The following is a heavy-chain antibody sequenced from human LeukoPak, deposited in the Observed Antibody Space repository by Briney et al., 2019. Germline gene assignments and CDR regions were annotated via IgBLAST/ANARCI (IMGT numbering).Heavy chain of an antibody. D-gene: IGHD2-21*01. V-gene: IGHV1-2*02. CDR3: AVAPGDY. J-gene: IGHJ4*02. CDR1: GYTFTGYY. Sequence: AASVKVSCKASGYTFTGYYMHWVRQAPGRGLEWMGWINPNTGDTHYAQKFQGRVTLTRDTSITTAYMELSRLTSDDTAIFYCAVAPGDYWGQGTLVTVSS. CDR2: INPNTGDT.